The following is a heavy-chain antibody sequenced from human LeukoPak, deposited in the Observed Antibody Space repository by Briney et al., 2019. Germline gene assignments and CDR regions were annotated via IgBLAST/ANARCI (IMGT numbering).Heavy chain of an antibody. J-gene: IGHJ6*02. CDR1: GYTFTSHY. CDR3: ARVRSSGWYGTWFI. Sequence: ASVTDTFMASGYTFTSHYMHWVRQAPGQGLEWMGWINPNSGDTDYAQKFQGRVTMTRDTSISTAYMELSRLRSDDTAVYYCARVRSSGWYGTWFIWGQGTTVTVSS. V-gene: IGHV1-2*02. CDR2: INPNSGDT. D-gene: IGHD6-19*01.